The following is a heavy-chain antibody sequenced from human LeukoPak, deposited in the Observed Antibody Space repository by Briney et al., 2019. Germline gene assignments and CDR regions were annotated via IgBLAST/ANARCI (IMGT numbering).Heavy chain of an antibody. CDR2: IYSSASA. CDR3: ARDTMVRGSTNWFDP. D-gene: IGHD3-10*01. Sequence: PSETLSLTCTVSGDSISYHYWSWIRQPAGKGLEWIGRIYSSASANYNPSLKSRFTMSLDTSKNQFSLRLSSVTAADTAVYYCARDTMVRGSTNWFDPWGQGTLVTVSS. J-gene: IGHJ5*02. CDR1: GDSISYHY. V-gene: IGHV4-4*07.